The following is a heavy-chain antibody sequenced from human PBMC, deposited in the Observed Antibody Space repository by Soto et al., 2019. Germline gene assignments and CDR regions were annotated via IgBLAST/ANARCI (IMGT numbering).Heavy chain of an antibody. J-gene: IGHJ3*02. D-gene: IGHD5-12*01. V-gene: IGHV3-9*01. CDR2: ISWNSGSI. CDR3: AKRVTDSGYDWADAFDI. Sequence: GGSLRLSCAASGFTFDDYAMHWVRQAPGKGLEWVSGISWNSGSIGYADSVKGRFTISRDNAKNSLYLQMNSLRAEDTAVYYCAKRVTDSGYDWADAFDIWGQGTMVTVSS. CDR1: GFTFDDYA.